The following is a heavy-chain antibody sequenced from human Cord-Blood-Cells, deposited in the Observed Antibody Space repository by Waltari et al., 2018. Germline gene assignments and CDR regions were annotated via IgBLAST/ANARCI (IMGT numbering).Heavy chain of an antibody. CDR2: SIHIFGTA. J-gene: IGHJ3*02. Sequence: QVQLVQSGAEVKKPGSSVKVSCKASGGTFSSYAISWVRQAPGQGLEWMGGSIHIFGTANYAQECQGRVTITADESTSTADMELSSLRSEDTAVYYCAREWVGDAFDIWGQGTMVTVSS. V-gene: IGHV1-69*01. CDR1: GGTFSSYA. D-gene: IGHD1-26*01. CDR3: AREWVGDAFDI.